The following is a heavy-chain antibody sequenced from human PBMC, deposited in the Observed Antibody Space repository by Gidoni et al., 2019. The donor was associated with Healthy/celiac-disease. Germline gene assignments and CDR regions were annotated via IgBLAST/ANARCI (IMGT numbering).Heavy chain of an antibody. CDR3: ASSLLWFGELANGSYGMDV. V-gene: IGHV5-10-1*01. D-gene: IGHD3-10*01. J-gene: IGHJ6*02. CDR2: IDPSDSYP. Sequence: EVQLVQSGAGGEEPGEALRISCKGAGYSFTSYWSSWVSQMTGKGLEWMGRIDPSDSYPNYSTSFQVHVTISADKSISTAYLQWSSLKASDTAMYYCASSLLWFGELANGSYGMDVWGQGTTVTVSS. CDR1: GYSFTSYW.